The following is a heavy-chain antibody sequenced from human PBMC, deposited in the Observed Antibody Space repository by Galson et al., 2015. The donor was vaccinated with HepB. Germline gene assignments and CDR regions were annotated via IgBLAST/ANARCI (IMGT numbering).Heavy chain of an antibody. Sequence: SLRLSCATSGFNFDNYAMSWVRQAPGKGLEWISYIRSEAYGGTTVYAASVKGRFTISRDDSKSIAYLQMNSLEIDDTAVYYCCRDRPGNGNTATRGWFDPWGQGTLVTVSS. CDR1: GFNFDNYA. CDR2: IRSEAYGGTT. V-gene: IGHV3-49*04. CDR3: CRDRPGNGNTATRGWFDP. D-gene: IGHD5-18*01. J-gene: IGHJ5*02.